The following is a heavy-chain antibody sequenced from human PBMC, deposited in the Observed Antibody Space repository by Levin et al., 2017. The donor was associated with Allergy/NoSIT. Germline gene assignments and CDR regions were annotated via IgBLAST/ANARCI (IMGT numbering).Heavy chain of an antibody. CDR1: GFTFSSYA. J-gene: IGHJ4*02. D-gene: IGHD1-26*01. V-gene: IGHV3-23*01. Sequence: PGGSLRLSCAASGFTFSSYAMSWVRQAPGKGLEWVSAISGSGGSTYYADSVKGRFTISRDNSKNTLYLQMNSLRAEDTAVYYCASTYRGIVAQRPPAGSTKDYWGQGTLVTVSS. CDR3: ASTYRGIVAQRPPAGSTKDY. CDR2: ISGSGGST.